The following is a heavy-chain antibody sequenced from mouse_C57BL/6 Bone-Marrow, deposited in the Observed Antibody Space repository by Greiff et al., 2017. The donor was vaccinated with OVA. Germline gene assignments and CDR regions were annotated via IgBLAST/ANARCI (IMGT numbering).Heavy chain of an antibody. V-gene: IGHV1-81*01. J-gene: IGHJ1*03. Sequence: VQLQESGAELARPGASVKLSCKASGYTFTSYGISWVKQRTGQGLEWIGEIYPRSGNTYYNEKFKGKATLTADKSSSTAYMELRSLTSEDSAVYFCARRRGLNWYFDVWGTGTTVTVSS. CDR1: GYTFTSYG. CDR2: IYPRSGNT. D-gene: IGHD2-2*01. CDR3: ARRRGLNWYFDV.